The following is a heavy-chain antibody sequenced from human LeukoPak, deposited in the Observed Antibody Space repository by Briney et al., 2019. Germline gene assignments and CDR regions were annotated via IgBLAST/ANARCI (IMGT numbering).Heavy chain of an antibody. J-gene: IGHJ3*02. V-gene: IGHV3-21*01. D-gene: IGHD3-9*01. CDR1: GFTFSSYS. Sequence: GGSLRLSCAASGFTFSSYSMNWVRQAPGKGLEWVSSISSSSSYIYHADSVKGRFTISRDNAKNSLYLQMNSLRAEDTAVYYCARSSYDILTGYSGPDAFDIWGQGTMVTGSS. CDR3: ARSSYDILTGYSGPDAFDI. CDR2: ISSSSSYI.